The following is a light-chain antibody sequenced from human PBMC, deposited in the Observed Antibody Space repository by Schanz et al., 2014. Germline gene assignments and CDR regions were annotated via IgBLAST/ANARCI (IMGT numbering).Light chain of an antibody. CDR2: DVS. V-gene: IGLV2-8*01. CDR1: SSDVGGYNF. Sequence: QSALTQPPSASGSPGQSVTISCTGTSSDVGGYNFVSWYQQHPGKAPKLMIYDVSKRPSGVPDRFSGSKSGNTASLTISGLQAEDEADYYCSSYGGSNFVVFGGGTKLTVL. CDR3: SSYGGSNFVV. J-gene: IGLJ2*01.